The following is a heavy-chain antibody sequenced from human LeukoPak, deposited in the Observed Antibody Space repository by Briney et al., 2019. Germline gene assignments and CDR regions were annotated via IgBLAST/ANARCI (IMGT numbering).Heavy chain of an antibody. Sequence: SETLSLTCTVSGGSISSSSYYWGWIRRPPGKGLEWIGSIYYSGSTYYNPSLKSRVTISVDTSKNQFSLKLSSVTAADTAVYYCARHFSSSGYYFPGSTYSDYWGRGTLVTVSS. J-gene: IGHJ4*02. CDR1: GGSISSSSYY. CDR3: ARHFSSSGYYFPGSTYSDY. CDR2: IYYSGST. D-gene: IGHD3-3*01. V-gene: IGHV4-39*01.